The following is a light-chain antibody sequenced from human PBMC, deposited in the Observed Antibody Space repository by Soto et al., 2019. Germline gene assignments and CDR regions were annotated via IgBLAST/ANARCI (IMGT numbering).Light chain of an antibody. CDR2: TNN. V-gene: IGLV1-44*01. J-gene: IGLJ1*01. CDR3: AAWDDRLNGPSYV. Sequence: QSVLTQPPSVSGTPGQTVTISCSGSTSNIGSNPVNWYQQLPGTAPRLLISTNNQRPSGVPDRFSGPRSGTSASLAISGFQSEDEADYYCAAWDDRLNGPSYVFGTGTKVTVL. CDR1: TSNIGSNP.